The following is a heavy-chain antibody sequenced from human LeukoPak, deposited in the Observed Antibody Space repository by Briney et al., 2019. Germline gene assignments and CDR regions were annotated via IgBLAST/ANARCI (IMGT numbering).Heavy chain of an antibody. CDR2: IIPILAIA. D-gene: IGHD3-22*01. Sequence: GASVKVSCKASGGTFSSYAISWVRQAPGQGLEWVGGIIPILAIANYAQKFQGRVTITADKSTSTAYMDLRSLRSEDTAVYYCAKGPTYYYDNSGYYYHYWGQGTLVTVSS. J-gene: IGHJ4*02. CDR3: AKGPTYYYDNSGYYYHY. V-gene: IGHV1-69*10. CDR1: GGTFSSYA.